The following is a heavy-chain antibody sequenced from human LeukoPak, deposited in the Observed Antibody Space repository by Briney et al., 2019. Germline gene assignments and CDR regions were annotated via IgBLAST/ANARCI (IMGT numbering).Heavy chain of an antibody. V-gene: IGHV3-30*01. CDR3: ARDPHGDSTDYFDY. D-gene: IGHD2-21*01. CDR2: IAYGGSIK. CDR1: GFTFSSYA. J-gene: IGHJ4*02. Sequence: GGSQRLFCEASGFTFSSYAMHCVRQAPGKGLEWPTDIAYGGSIKCFADSVKGRFTMSRDNSKNTRFLQMNSLRAEDTAVYDCARDPHGDSTDYFDYWGQGTLVTVSS.